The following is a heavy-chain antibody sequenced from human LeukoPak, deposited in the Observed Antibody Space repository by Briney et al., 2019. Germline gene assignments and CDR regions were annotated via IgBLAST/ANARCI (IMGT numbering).Heavy chain of an antibody. CDR1: GGSVSSYSYY. Sequence: PSETLSLTCTVSGGSVSSYSYYWSWIRQPPGKGLEWIGYIYYSGSTNYNASLTNRVTISVDTSKNQFSLKLSSVTAADTAVYYCAREVGYCSGSSCYSYFDYWGQGTLVTVSS. D-gene: IGHD2-15*01. CDR2: IYYSGST. V-gene: IGHV4-61*01. CDR3: AREVGYCSGSSCYSYFDY. J-gene: IGHJ4*02.